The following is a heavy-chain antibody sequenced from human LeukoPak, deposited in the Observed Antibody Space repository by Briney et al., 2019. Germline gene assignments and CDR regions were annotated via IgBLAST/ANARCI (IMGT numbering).Heavy chain of an antibody. D-gene: IGHD6-25*01. CDR2: IYYSGST. J-gene: IGHJ6*03. CDR1: GGSISSYY. CDR3: ARVLSSGDYMDV. V-gene: IGHV4-59*01. Sequence: SETLSLTCTVSGGSISSYYWSWIRQPPGKGLEWIGYIYYSGSTNYNPSLKSRVTISVDTSKNQFSLKLSSVTAADTAVYYCARVLSSGDYMDVWGKGTTVTISS.